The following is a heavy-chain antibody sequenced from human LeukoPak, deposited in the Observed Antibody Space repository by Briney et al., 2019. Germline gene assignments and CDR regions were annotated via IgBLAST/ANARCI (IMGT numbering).Heavy chain of an antibody. J-gene: IGHJ6*02. D-gene: IGHD2-2*01. Sequence: GGSLRLSCAASGFTVSSNYMSWVRQAPGKGLEWVSAISGSGGSTYYADSVKGRFTISRDNSKNTLYLQMNSLRAEDTAVYYCAKDELGYCSSTSCYHGMDVWGQGTTVTVSS. CDR2: ISGSGGST. CDR3: AKDELGYCSSTSCYHGMDV. V-gene: IGHV3-23*01. CDR1: GFTVSSNY.